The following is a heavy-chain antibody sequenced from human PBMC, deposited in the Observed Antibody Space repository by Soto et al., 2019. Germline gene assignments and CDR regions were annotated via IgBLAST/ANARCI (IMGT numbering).Heavy chain of an antibody. CDR1: GGSITSSKHY. CDR2: IYLSGFT. CDR3: ARGGLDDFWSCYLYYLDS. D-gene: IGHD3-3*01. V-gene: IGHV4-30-4*08. Sequence: QVQLQESGPGLVKPSQTLSLTCTVSGGSITSSKHYWSWIRQHPGKGLEWIGYIYLSGFTYSNPSLECRVRMSIDSSKNEVSLQLCSVTAADTAVYYCARGGLDDFWSCYLYYLDSWGLGTLVTVSS. J-gene: IGHJ4*02.